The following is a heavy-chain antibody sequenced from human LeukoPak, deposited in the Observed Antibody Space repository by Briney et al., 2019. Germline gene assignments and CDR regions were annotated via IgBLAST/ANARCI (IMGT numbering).Heavy chain of an antibody. CDR1: GFTLSSYA. CDR2: VWHDGSNK. CDR3: AKGMTTVTTARFDY. D-gene: IGHD4-17*01. Sequence: GRSLRLSCTAPGFTLSSYAIHWIRQAPGKGLEWVALVWHDGSNKYYADSVKGRFTISRDNSKNTLYLQMNSLRAEDTAVYYCAKGMTTVTTARFDYWGQGTLVTVSS. V-gene: IGHV3-33*06. J-gene: IGHJ4*02.